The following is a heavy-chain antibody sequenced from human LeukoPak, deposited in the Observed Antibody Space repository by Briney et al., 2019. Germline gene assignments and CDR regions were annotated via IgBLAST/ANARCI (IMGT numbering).Heavy chain of an antibody. CDR3: AKDNRRHYPRGPNPDSLH. CDR1: GFIFNNYA. J-gene: IGHJ4*02. CDR2: ISWNSGSI. V-gene: IGHV3-9*01. D-gene: IGHD1-14*01. Sequence: PGGSLRLSCAGSGFIFNNYAMHWVRQPPGKGLEWVSGISWNSGSIDYADSVKGRFTISRDNAKNSLYLQMNSLRVEDTAFYYCAKDNRRHYPRGPNPDSLHWGQGALVTVSS.